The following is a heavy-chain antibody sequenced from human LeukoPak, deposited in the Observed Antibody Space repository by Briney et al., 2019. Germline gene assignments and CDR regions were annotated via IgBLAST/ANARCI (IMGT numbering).Heavy chain of an antibody. Sequence: SETLSLTCTVSGYSISSGYYWGWIRQPPGKGLEWIGSIYHSGSTYYNPSLRSRVTISADTSKNQFSLKLTSVTAADTAVYYCAGDRAFYYETSGYYYTKNWGQGTLVTVSS. V-gene: IGHV4-38-2*02. J-gene: IGHJ4*02. D-gene: IGHD3-22*01. CDR1: GYSISSGYY. CDR3: AGDRAFYYETSGYYYTKN. CDR2: IYHSGST.